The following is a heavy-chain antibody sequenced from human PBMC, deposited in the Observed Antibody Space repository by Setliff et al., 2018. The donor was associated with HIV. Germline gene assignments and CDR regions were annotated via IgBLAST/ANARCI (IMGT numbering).Heavy chain of an antibody. V-gene: IGHV4-59*11. CDR1: GVSMSSHY. D-gene: IGHD3-10*01. CDR2: IYYSGTT. J-gene: IGHJ4*02. Sequence: PSETLSLTCNVSGVSMSSHYWSWIRQAPGQPPNKGLEWIGNIYYSGTTNYNPSLESRVTISIDTSKSQFSLRLTSVTAADTALYYCARGAPYGSGRHRRNSWGQGTLVTVSS. CDR3: ARGAPYGSGRHRRNS.